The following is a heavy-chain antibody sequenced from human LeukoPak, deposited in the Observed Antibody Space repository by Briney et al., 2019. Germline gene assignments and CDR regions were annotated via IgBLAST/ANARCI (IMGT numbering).Heavy chain of an antibody. CDR3: ARGGELEIVAHFDY. CDR2: IYTSGST. J-gene: IGHJ4*02. CDR1: GGSMNSYY. V-gene: IGHV4-4*07. Sequence: PSETLSLTCTVSGGSMNSYYWTWIRQPAGKGLEWIGRIYTSGSTNYNPSLKSRVTMSLDTSKNQFPLRLSSVTAADTAVYYCARGGELEIVAHFDYWGQGTLVTVSS. D-gene: IGHD5-12*01.